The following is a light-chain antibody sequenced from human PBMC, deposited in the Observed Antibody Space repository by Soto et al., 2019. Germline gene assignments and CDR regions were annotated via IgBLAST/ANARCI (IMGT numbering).Light chain of an antibody. Sequence: QSALTQPRSVSGSPGQSVTISCTGTSSDVGGYNYVSWYQQHPGKAPKLMIYDVSKRPSGVPDRFSGSKSGNTASLTISGLQDEDEADYYCCSSAGSYTGDVFGTGTKLTVL. CDR1: SSDVGGYNY. V-gene: IGLV2-11*01. CDR3: CSSAGSYTGDV. J-gene: IGLJ1*01. CDR2: DVS.